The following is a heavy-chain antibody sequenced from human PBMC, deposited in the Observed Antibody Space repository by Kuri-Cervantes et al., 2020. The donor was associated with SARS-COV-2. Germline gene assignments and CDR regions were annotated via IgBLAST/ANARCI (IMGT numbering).Heavy chain of an antibody. CDR1: GGSISGYY. Sequence: SETLSLTCTVSGGSISGYYWSWIRQPPGKGLEWIGYIYYSGSTNYNPSLKSRVTISVDTSKNQFSLKLSSVTAADTAVYYCARWQKYGSGSYSDAFDIWGQGTMVTVSS. V-gene: IGHV4-59*01. J-gene: IGHJ3*02. D-gene: IGHD3-10*01. CDR2: IYYSGST. CDR3: ARWQKYGSGSYSDAFDI.